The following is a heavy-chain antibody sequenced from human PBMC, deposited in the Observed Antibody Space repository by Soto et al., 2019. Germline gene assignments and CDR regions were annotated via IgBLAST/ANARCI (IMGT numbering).Heavy chain of an antibody. CDR3: AKDFVDWFLGTLDYGMDV. Sequence: PGGSLRLSCAASGFTFSSYGMHWVRQAPGKGLEWVAVISYDGSNKYYADSVKGRFTISRDNSKNTLYLQMNSLRAEDTAVYYCAKDFVDWFLGTLDYGMDVWGQGTTVTVSS. CDR2: ISYDGSNK. CDR1: GFTFSSYG. J-gene: IGHJ6*02. D-gene: IGHD3-9*01. V-gene: IGHV3-30*18.